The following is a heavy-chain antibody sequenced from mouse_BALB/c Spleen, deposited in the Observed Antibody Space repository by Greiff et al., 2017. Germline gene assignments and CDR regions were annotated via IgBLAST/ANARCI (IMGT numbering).Heavy chain of an antibody. CDR2: INPYNDGT. D-gene: IGHD1-1*01. CDR1: GYTFTSYV. J-gene: IGHJ2*01. V-gene: IGHV1-14*01. CDR3: ATYLLLRSYYFDY. Sequence: EVQLQQSGPELVKPGASVKMSCKASGYTFTSYVMHWVKQKPGQGLEWIGYINPYNDGTKYNEKFKGKATLTSDKSSSTAYMELSSLTSEDSAVYYCATYLLLRSYYFDYWGQGTTLTVSS.